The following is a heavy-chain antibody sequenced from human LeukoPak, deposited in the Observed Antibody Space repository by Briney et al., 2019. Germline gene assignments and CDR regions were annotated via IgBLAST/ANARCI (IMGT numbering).Heavy chain of an antibody. J-gene: IGHJ4*02. CDR3: ASEPVDYYDSSANSPLFDY. Sequence: SVKVSCKASGGTFSSYAISWVRQAPGQGLEWMGGIIPIFGTANYAQKFQGRVTITTDESTSTAYMELSSLRSEDTAVYYCASEPVDYYDSSANSPLFDYWGQGTLVTVSS. CDR1: GGTFSSYA. CDR2: IIPIFGTA. V-gene: IGHV1-69*05. D-gene: IGHD3-22*01.